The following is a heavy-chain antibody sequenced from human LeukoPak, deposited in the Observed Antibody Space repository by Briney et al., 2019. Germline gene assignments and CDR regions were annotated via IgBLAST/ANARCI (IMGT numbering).Heavy chain of an antibody. V-gene: IGHV3-23*01. CDR1: GFTFSNYG. J-gene: IGHJ3*02. CDR3: AKDRGTSLCDAFDI. D-gene: IGHD6-25*01. Sequence: GGSLRLSCAASGFTFSNYGMSWVRQAPGKGLEWVSVITDSGGSTYYADSVKGRFTISRDNSKNTLYLQMNSLGAEDTAVYYCAKDRGTSLCDAFDIWGQGTMVTVSS. CDR2: ITDSGGST.